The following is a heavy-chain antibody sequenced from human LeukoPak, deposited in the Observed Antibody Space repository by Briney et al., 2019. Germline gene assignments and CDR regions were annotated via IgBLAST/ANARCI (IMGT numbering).Heavy chain of an antibody. CDR2: INHSGST. Sequence: SETLSLTCAVYGGSFSGYYRSWIRQPPGKGLEWIGEINHSGSTNYNPSLKSRVTISVDTSKNQFSLKLSSVTAADTAVYYCARDGYYGSGAFLDGFDMWGQGTKVTVSS. D-gene: IGHD3-10*01. CDR3: ARDGYYGSGAFLDGFDM. J-gene: IGHJ3*02. V-gene: IGHV4-34*01. CDR1: GGSFSGYY.